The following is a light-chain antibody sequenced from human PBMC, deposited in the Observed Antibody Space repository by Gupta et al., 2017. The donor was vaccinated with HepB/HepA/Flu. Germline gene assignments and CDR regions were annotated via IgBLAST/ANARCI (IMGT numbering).Light chain of an antibody. CDR2: DAS. V-gene: IGKV3-15*01. Sequence: TQSTATLSVSPGETITLSCRASHFVSVGVAWYAQRPGQAPRLLIYDASSRAADVPSRFTGAGFGTDFTLTITSLQSEDVGIYHCQQYDDWPRITFGPGTRVDI. CDR1: HFVSVG. CDR3: QQYDDWPRIT. J-gene: IGKJ3*01.